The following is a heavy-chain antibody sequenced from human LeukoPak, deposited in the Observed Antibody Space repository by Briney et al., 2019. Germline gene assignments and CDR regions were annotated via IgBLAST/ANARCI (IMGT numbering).Heavy chain of an antibody. CDR2: ISAYNGNT. V-gene: IGHV1-18*01. Sequence: GASVKVSCKASGYTFTSYGISWVRQAPGQGLEWMGWISAYNGNTNYAQKLQGRVTMTTDTSTSTAYMELRSLRSDNTAVYYCARAYYDSSGTPQLGFDPWGQGTLVTVSS. D-gene: IGHD3-22*01. CDR1: GYTFTSYG. J-gene: IGHJ5*02. CDR3: ARAYYDSSGTPQLGFDP.